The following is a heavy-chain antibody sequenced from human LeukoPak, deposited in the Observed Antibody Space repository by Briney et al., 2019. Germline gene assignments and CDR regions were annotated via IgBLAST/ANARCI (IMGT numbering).Heavy chain of an antibody. CDR1: GFTFSNYW. V-gene: IGHV3-74*01. J-gene: IGHJ4*02. D-gene: IGHD3-22*01. CDR2: ISPDGSNT. CDR3: ARGGVYSSPLSY. Sequence: PGGSLRLSCAVSGFTFSNYWMQWVRQAPGKGLVWVSRISPDGSNTSYADSVKGRFTISRDNAKNTLYLQMNSLGAEDTAVYYCARGGVYSSPLSYWGQRTLVTVSS.